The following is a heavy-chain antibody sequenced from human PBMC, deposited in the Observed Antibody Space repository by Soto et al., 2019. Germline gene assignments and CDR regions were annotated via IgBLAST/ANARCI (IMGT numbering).Heavy chain of an antibody. V-gene: IGHV3-23*01. Sequence: RRSLRLSCEAPGFTCNNYAMSWVRHAPGKGLEWVSGISGSGRDTYYADSVKGRLTISRDNAKNTLFLQMNSLRAEDAASYYCAQELLEQVATSFVFWCHGILVT. CDR2: ISGSGRDT. D-gene: IGHD5-12*01. J-gene: IGHJ4*01. CDR3: AQELLEQVATSFVF. CDR1: GFTCNNYA.